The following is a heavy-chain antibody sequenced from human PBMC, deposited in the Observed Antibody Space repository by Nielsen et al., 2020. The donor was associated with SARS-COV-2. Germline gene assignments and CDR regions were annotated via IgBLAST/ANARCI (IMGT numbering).Heavy chain of an antibody. CDR2: IYPGDSDT. CDR1: GYSFTSYW. J-gene: IGHJ6*02. CDR3: ARLEYSSSSGMDYYYYGMDV. D-gene: IGHD6-6*01. V-gene: IGHV5-51*01. Sequence: GESLKIYCKGSGYSFTSYWIGWVRQMPGKGLEWMGIIYPGDSDTRYSPSFQGQVTISADKSISTAYLQWSSLKASDTAMYYCARLEYSSSSGMDYYYYGMDVWGQGTTVTVSS.